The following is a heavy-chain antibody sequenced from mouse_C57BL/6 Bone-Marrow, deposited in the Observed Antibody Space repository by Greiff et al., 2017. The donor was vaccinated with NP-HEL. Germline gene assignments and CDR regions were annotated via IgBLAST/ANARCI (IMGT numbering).Heavy chain of an antibody. CDR1: GYTFTSYG. CDR3: ARDYGNYLFAY. V-gene: IGHV1-81*01. Sequence: VQGVESGAELARPGASVKLSCKASGYTFTSYGISWVKQRTGQGLEWIGEIYPRSGNTYYNEKFKGKATLTADKSSSTAYMELRSLTSEDSAVYFCARDYGNYLFAYWGQGTLVTVSA. J-gene: IGHJ3*01. CDR2: IYPRSGNT. D-gene: IGHD2-1*01.